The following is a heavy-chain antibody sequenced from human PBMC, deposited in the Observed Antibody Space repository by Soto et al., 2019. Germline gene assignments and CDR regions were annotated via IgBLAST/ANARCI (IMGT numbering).Heavy chain of an antibody. V-gene: IGHV4-59*01. D-gene: IGHD5-18*01. J-gene: IGHJ4*02. Sequence: SETLSLTCTVSGGSISSYYWGWIRQPPGKGLEWIGYIYYSGSTNYNPSLKSRVTISVDTSKNQFSLKLSSVTAADTAVYYCAREWVDTAMAFDYWGQGTLVTVSS. CDR3: AREWVDTAMAFDY. CDR2: IYYSGST. CDR1: GGSISSYY.